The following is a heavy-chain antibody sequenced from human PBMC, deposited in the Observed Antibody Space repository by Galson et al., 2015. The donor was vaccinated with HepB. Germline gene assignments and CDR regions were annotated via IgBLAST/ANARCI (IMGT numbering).Heavy chain of an antibody. D-gene: IGHD1-26*01. V-gene: IGHV3-7*03. CDR3: AREPMYSGSYFYYYYGMDV. J-gene: IGHJ6*02. CDR2: IKQDGSEK. CDR1: GFTFSSYW. Sequence: SLRLSCAASGFTFSSYWMSWVRQAPGKGLEWVANIKQDGSEKYYVDSVKGRFTISRDNAKNSLYLQMNSLRAEDTAVYYCAREPMYSGSYFYYYYGMDVWGQGTTVTVSS.